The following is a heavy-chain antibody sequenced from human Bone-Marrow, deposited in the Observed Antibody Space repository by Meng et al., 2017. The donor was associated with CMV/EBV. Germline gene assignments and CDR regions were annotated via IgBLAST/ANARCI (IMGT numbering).Heavy chain of an antibody. CDR2: ISGSGGNT. D-gene: IGHD5-24*01. V-gene: IGHV3-23*01. J-gene: IGHJ4*02. CDR1: GFTFSSYA. Sequence: GESLKISCAASGFTFSSYAMSWVRQAPGKGLEWVSTISGSGGNTYYPDSVKGRFTISRDNSRNTLYLQMNSLRAEDTAVYYCAKSPRRDGYNWYHYVDYWGQGTLVTVSS. CDR3: AKSPRRDGYNWYHYVDY.